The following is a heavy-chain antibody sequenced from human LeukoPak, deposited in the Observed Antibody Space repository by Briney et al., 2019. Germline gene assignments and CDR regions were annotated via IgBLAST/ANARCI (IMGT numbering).Heavy chain of an antibody. V-gene: IGHV3-23*01. CDR1: GCTFRSNA. D-gene: IGHD1-1*01. CDR3: ARAPDETGTTDY. CDR2: ISGSGGST. Sequence: GALRLSCAAAGCTFRSNAMSWVRQAPGKGLEWVSAISGSGGSTYYADSVKGRVTISRDNSKNTLYLQMNSLRAEDTAVYYCARAPDETGTTDYWGQGTLVTVSS. J-gene: IGHJ4*02.